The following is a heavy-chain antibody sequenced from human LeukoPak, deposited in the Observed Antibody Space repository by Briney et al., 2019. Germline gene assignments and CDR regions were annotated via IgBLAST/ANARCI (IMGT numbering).Heavy chain of an antibody. CDR3: AKVGSWTHNWFAP. Sequence: ASVKVSCKASGYTFTSYDINWVRQATGQGLEWRGWMNPNSGNTAYTQKFQGRVTMTRDTSISTAYMELSSLRSEDTAVYYCAKVGSWTHNWFAPWGQGTLVTVSS. D-gene: IGHD3/OR15-3a*01. V-gene: IGHV1-8*01. CDR1: GYTFTSYD. CDR2: MNPNSGNT. J-gene: IGHJ5*02.